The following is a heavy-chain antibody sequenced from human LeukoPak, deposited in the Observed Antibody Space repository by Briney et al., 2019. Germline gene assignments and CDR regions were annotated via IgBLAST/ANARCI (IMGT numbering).Heavy chain of an antibody. Sequence: SETLSLTCTVSGGSISSSGYYWGWIRQPPGKGLEWIGNTHYSGSTYYNPSLKSRVTISVDTSKNHFSLNLSSVTAADTAVYYCARQRSYYDSYAYSDFWGQGTLVTVSS. CDR1: GGSISSSGYY. D-gene: IGHD3-22*01. J-gene: IGHJ4*02. CDR3: ARQRSYYDSYAYSDF. V-gene: IGHV4-39*01. CDR2: THYSGST.